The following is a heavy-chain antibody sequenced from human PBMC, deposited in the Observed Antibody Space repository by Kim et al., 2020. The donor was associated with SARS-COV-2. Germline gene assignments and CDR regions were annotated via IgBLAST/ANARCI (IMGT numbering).Heavy chain of an antibody. V-gene: IGHV5-51*01. J-gene: IGHJ4*02. CDR1: GYSFTSYW. D-gene: IGHD3-22*01. CDR2: IYPGDSDT. Sequence: GESLKISCKGSGYSFTSYWIGWVRQMPGKGLEWMGIIYPGDSDTRYSPSFQGQVTISADKSISTAYLQWSSLKASDTAMYYCARQLGGDSSGHSQLDYWGQGTLVTVSS. CDR3: ARQLGGDSSGHSQLDY.